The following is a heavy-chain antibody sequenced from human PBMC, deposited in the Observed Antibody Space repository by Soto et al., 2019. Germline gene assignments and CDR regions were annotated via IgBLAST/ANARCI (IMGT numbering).Heavy chain of an antibody. Sequence: QVQLEQSGAEVKKPGSSVKVSCKASGGTFSTSAISWVRQAPGQGLEWMGGIMPIFRTPDYAQKFQGRVTITADESTSTAYMELSGLTSDDTAVYYCARDKDRQQLGGNYYYVLDVWGQGTTVTVSS. J-gene: IGHJ6*02. V-gene: IGHV1-69*13. CDR2: IMPIFRTP. D-gene: IGHD3-3*02. CDR3: ARDKDRQQLGGNYYYVLDV. CDR1: GGTFSTSA.